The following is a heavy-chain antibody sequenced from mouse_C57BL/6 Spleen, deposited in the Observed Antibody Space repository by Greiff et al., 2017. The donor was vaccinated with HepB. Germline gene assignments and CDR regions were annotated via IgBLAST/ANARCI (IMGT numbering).Heavy chain of an antibody. CDR3: TTRYYYGTYY. V-gene: IGHV14-4*01. J-gene: IGHJ3*01. CDR2: IDPENGDT. Sequence: EVKLVESGAELVRPGASVKLSCTASGFNIKDDYMHWVKQRPEQGLEWIGWIDPENGDTEYASKFQGKATITADTSSNTAYLQLSSLTSEDTAVYYCTTRYYYGTYYWGQGTLVTVSA. D-gene: IGHD1-1*01. CDR1: GFNIKDDY.